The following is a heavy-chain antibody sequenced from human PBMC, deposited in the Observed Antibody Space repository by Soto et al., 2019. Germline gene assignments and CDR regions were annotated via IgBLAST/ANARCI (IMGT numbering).Heavy chain of an antibody. D-gene: IGHD3-10*01. CDR3: ARGKYYGSGSYMYYYYYMDV. J-gene: IGHJ6*03. CDR1: GYTFTSYD. Sequence: ASVKVSCKASGYTFTSYDINWVLQATGQGLEWMGWMNPNSGNTGYAQKFQGRVTMTRNTSISTAYMELSSLRSEDTAVYYCARGKYYGSGSYMYYYYYMDVWGKGTTVTVSS. V-gene: IGHV1-8*01. CDR2: MNPNSGNT.